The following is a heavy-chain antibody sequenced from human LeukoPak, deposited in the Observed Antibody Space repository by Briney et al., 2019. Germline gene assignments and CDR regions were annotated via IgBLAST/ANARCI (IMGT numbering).Heavy chain of an antibody. Sequence: PGGSLRLSCAASGFTFSSYWMHWVRQAPGKGLVWVSRINSDGSSTSYADSVKGRFTISRDNAKNTLYLQMNSLRAEDTAVYYCARHGTSGTNLNWFDPWGQGTLVTVSS. CDR2: INSDGSST. CDR1: GFTFSSYW. D-gene: IGHD1-1*01. V-gene: IGHV3-74*01. CDR3: ARHGTSGTNLNWFDP. J-gene: IGHJ5*02.